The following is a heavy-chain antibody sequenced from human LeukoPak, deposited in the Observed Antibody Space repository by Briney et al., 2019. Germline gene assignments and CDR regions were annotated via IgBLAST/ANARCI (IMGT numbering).Heavy chain of an antibody. CDR1: GFTFSDYY. V-gene: IGHV3-11*01. CDR3: ARDKDDYGSGNHWFDP. Sequence: PGGSLRLSCAASGFTFSDYYMSWIRQAPGKGLEWLSYISSSGSTIYYADSVKGRFTISRDNAKNSLYLQMNSLRAEDTAVYYCARDKDDYGSGNHWFDPRGQGTLVTVSS. D-gene: IGHD3-10*01. J-gene: IGHJ5*02. CDR2: ISSSGSTI.